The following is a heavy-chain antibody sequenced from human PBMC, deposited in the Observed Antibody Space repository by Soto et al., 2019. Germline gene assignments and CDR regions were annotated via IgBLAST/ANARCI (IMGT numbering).Heavy chain of an antibody. V-gene: IGHV4-59*08. CDR1: GGSINPYY. CDR2: IFYIFST. CDR3: ARNPRARGDYFDH. Sequence: SETLSLTCTVSGGSINPYYWIWIRQSPVNGLQFIGYIFYIFSTNYNPSLKSRFTISLYMSENHFSLKLTSVTAAYTSVYYCARNPRARGDYFDHWGQGTMVTVSS. J-gene: IGHJ4*02.